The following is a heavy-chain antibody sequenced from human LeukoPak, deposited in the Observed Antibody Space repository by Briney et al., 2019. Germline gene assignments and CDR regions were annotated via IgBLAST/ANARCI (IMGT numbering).Heavy chain of an antibody. Sequence: GGSLRLSCAASGFTFSGYGIHWVRQAPGKGLEWVAVIWSNADKRYYADSVKGRFTISRDNSKNTLYLQMNSLRGEDTALYYCARDLAGGNTWSFDPWGQGTLVTVSS. D-gene: IGHD6-19*01. CDR2: IWSNADKR. CDR3: ARDLAGGNTWSFDP. J-gene: IGHJ5*02. V-gene: IGHV3-33*01. CDR1: GFTFSGYG.